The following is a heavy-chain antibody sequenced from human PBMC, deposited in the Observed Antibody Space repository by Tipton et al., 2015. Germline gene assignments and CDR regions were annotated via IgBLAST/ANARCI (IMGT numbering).Heavy chain of an antibody. D-gene: IGHD3-10*02. CDR1: GFSFSDAW. J-gene: IGHJ6*02. Sequence: SLRLSCAASGFSFSDAWMNWVRQAPGKGLEWVSSISSSSSYIYYADSVKGRFTISRDNAKNSLYLQMGSLRADDTAVYYCAKDVPSGPYTYDYYGLDVWGQGTTITVSS. CDR2: ISSSSSYI. V-gene: IGHV3-21*04. CDR3: AKDVPSGPYTYDYYGLDV.